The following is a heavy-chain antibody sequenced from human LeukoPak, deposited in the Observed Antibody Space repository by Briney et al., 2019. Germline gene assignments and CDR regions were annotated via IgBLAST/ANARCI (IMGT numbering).Heavy chain of an antibody. CDR2: INTNTGNP. J-gene: IGHJ5*02. Sequence: ASVTVSCTVSGYTFTSYAMNWVRQAPGQGLEWMGWINTNTGNPTYAQGFTGRFVFSLDTSVSTAYLQISSLKAEDTAVYYCARRYDFWSGPGLDPWGQGTLVTVSS. CDR1: GYTFTSYA. D-gene: IGHD3-3*01. V-gene: IGHV7-4-1*02. CDR3: ARRYDFWSGPGLDP.